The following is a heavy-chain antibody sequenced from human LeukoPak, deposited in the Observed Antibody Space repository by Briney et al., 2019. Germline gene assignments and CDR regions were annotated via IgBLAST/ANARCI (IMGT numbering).Heavy chain of an antibody. D-gene: IGHD3-3*01. J-gene: IGHJ4*02. CDR2: IYYSGST. Sequence: SETLSLTCTVSGGSISSSSYYWGWIRQPPGKGLEWIGSIYYSGSTYYNPSLKSRVTISVDTSKNQFSLKLSSVTAADTAVYYCARLRLTIFGVVPYYFDYWGQGTLVTVSS. CDR1: GGSISSSSYY. CDR3: ARLRLTIFGVVPYYFDY. V-gene: IGHV4-39*01.